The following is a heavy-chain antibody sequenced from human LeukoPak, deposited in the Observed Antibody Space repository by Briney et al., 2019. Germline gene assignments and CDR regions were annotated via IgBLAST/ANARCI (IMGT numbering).Heavy chain of an antibody. J-gene: IGHJ2*01. D-gene: IGHD3-9*01. Sequence: SVKVSCKASGGTFSSYAISWVRQAPGQGLEWMGGIIPIFGTANYAQKFQGRVTITADKSTSTAYMELSSLRSEDTAVYYCASESPGHSRYFDLWGRGTLVTVSS. CDR2: IIPIFGTA. V-gene: IGHV1-69*06. CDR1: GGTFSSYA. CDR3: ASESPGHSRYFDL.